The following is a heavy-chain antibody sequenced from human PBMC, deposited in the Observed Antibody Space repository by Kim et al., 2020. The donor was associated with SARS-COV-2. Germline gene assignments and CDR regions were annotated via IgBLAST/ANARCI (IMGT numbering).Heavy chain of an antibody. CDR2: IYYSGST. J-gene: IGHJ6*02. Sequence: SETLSLTCTVSGGSISSYYWSWIRQPPGKGLEWIGYIYYSGSTNYNPSLKSRVTISVDTSKNQFSLKLSSVTAADTAVYYCARDRGAYCGGDCSYYYYYGMDVWGQGTTVTVSS. D-gene: IGHD2-21*02. CDR1: GGSISSYY. V-gene: IGHV4-59*13. CDR3: ARDRGAYCGGDCSYYYYYGMDV.